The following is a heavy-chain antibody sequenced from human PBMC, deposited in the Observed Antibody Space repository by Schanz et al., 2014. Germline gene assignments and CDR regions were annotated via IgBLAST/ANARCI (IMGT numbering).Heavy chain of an antibody. V-gene: IGHV1-69*04. CDR3: AKDHAGSDILTALGN. Sequence: QVQLVQSGAEVKKPGASVKVSCKASGYTFSTYPINWLRQAPGQGLEWMGRIVPIAGITNYAQRFQGRVTITADKSSDTAYMELSSLRSEDTAVYYCAKDHAGSDILTALGNWGQGTLVTVSS. CDR2: IVPIAGIT. D-gene: IGHD3-9*01. J-gene: IGHJ4*02. CDR1: GYTFSTYP.